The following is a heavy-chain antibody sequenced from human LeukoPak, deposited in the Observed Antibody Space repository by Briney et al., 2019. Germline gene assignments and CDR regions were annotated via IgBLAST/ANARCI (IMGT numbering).Heavy chain of an antibody. CDR1: GYTFTSYY. V-gene: IGHV1-46*01. J-gene: IGHJ4*02. CDR3: ARGLYGYGHTFDY. CDR2: INPSGGST. Sequence: ASVKVSCKASGYTFTSYYMHWVRQAPGQGLEWMGIINPSGGSTSYAQKFQGRVTMTRSTSISTAYMELSSLRSEDTAVYYCARGLYGYGHTFDYWGQGTLVTVSS. D-gene: IGHD5-12*01.